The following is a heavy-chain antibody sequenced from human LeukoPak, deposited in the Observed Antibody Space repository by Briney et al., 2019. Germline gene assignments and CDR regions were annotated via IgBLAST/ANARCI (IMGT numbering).Heavy chain of an antibody. CDR1: GYTFTSYG. V-gene: IGHV1-46*01. D-gene: IGHD6-13*01. CDR3: ARGPATGTAWPFDY. CDR2: INPSGGST. J-gene: IGHJ4*02. Sequence: ASVKVSCKASGYTFTSYGISWVRQAPGQGLEWMGIINPSGGSTRYAQKFQGRVTMTRDTSTSTVYMELSSLRSEDTAVYYCARGPATGTAWPFDYWGQGTLVTVSS.